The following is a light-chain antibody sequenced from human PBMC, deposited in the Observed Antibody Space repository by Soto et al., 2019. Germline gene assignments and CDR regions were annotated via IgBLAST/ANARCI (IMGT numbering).Light chain of an antibody. CDR1: QDISNH. CDR2: EAS. Sequence: DFQMTQSPSSLSASVGDRVTITCQASQDISNHLNWYQQKPGKAPRLLIYEASNLETGVTSRFSGSGSGTDFTFTISSLQPEDIARYYCQQYDNPYPFGQGTKLEIK. J-gene: IGKJ2*01. V-gene: IGKV1-33*01. CDR3: QQYDNPYP.